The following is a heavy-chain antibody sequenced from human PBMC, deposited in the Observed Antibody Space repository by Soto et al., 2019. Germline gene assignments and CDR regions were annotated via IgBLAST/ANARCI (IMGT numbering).Heavy chain of an antibody. Sequence: QVQLQQWGAGLLKPSETLSLTCAVYGGSFSGYYWSWIRQPPGKGLEWIGEINHSGSTNYNPSLKRRVTISVDTSKNQFSLKLSSVIAADTAVYYCATSWGYGSGIDPWGQGTLVTVSS. V-gene: IGHV4-34*01. D-gene: IGHD3-10*01. J-gene: IGHJ5*02. CDR3: ATSWGYGSGIDP. CDR1: GGSFSGYY. CDR2: INHSGST.